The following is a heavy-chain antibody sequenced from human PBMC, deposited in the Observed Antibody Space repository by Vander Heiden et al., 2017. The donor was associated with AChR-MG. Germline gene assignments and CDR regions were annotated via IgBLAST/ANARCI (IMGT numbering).Heavy chain of an antibody. CDR3: ARDQYSSSWYMPDY. D-gene: IGHD6-13*01. CDR1: GFTFGSYG. V-gene: IGHV3-33*01. Sequence: QVQPVESGGAVVQPGWSLRLPLQAPGFTFGSYGMHWVRQAPGKGLEWVAVIWYDGSNKYYADSVKGRFTISRDNSKNTLYLQMNSLRAEDTAVYYCARDQYSSSWYMPDYWGQGTLVTVSS. CDR2: IWYDGSNK. J-gene: IGHJ4*02.